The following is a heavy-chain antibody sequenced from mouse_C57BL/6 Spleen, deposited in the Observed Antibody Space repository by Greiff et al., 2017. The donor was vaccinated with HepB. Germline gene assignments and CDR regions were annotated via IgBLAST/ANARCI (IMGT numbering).Heavy chain of an antibody. V-gene: IGHV1-15*01. CDR2: IDPETGGT. Sequence: QVQLQQSGAELVRPGASVTLSCKASGYTFTDYEMHWVKQTPVHGLEWIGAIDPETGGTAYNQKFKGKAILTADKSSSTAYMELRSLTSEDSAVYYCTRREGRYYPHWYFDVWGTGTTVTVSS. CDR1: GYTFTDYE. CDR3: TRREGRYYPHWYFDV. J-gene: IGHJ1*03. D-gene: IGHD1-1*01.